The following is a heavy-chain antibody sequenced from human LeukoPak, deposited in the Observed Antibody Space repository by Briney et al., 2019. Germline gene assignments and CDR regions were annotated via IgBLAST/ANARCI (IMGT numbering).Heavy chain of an antibody. CDR1: GFTFSSYG. V-gene: IGHV3-30*18. Sequence: PGRSLRLSCAASGFTFSSYGMHWVRQAPGKGLEWVAVISYDGSNKYYADSVKGRFTISRDNSKNTLYLQMNSLRAEDTAVYYCAKDDRHYGDYPGWFDPWGQGTLVTVSS. J-gene: IGHJ5*02. D-gene: IGHD4-17*01. CDR3: AKDDRHYGDYPGWFDP. CDR2: ISYDGSNK.